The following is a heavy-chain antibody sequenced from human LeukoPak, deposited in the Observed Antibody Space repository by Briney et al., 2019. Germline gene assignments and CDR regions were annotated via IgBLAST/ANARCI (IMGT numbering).Heavy chain of an antibody. D-gene: IGHD2/OR15-2a*01. CDR3: TTDQGNSTGEYYLDY. CDR2: IKSKADGETT. Sequence: GGSLRLSCVASAFTLNNAWINWVRQAPGKGLEWIARIKSKADGETTQYSASVKGRFTISRDDLKNTLFLQMNGLQIEDTAMYDCTTDQGNSTGEYYLDYWGQGTLVTVSS. CDR1: AFTLNNAW. J-gene: IGHJ4*02. V-gene: IGHV3-15*01.